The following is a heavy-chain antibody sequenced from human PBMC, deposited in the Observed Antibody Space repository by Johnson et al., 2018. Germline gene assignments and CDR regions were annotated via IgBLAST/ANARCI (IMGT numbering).Heavy chain of an antibody. CDR2: ISGSGGST. Sequence: VQLVESGGGLVQPGRSLRLSCAASGFTFSSYAMSRVRQAPGKGLEWVSAISGSGGSTYYTDSVKGRFTISRDNSKNTLLLQMNSLGAEDTAVYYCAISSYYYDGSGYYYAEYFQHWGQGTLVTVSA. D-gene: IGHD3-22*01. J-gene: IGHJ1*01. CDR3: AISSYYYDGSGYYYAEYFQH. CDR1: GFTFSSYA. V-gene: IGHV3-23*04.